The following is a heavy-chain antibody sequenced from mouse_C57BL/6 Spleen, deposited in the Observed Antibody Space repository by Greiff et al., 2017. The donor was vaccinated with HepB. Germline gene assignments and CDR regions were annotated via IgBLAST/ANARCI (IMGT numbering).Heavy chain of an antibody. V-gene: IGHV5-12*01. J-gene: IGHJ2*01. D-gene: IGHD3-2*01. CDR3: ARQDRSLYYFDY. CDR2: ISNGGGST. Sequence: EVKLVESGGGLVQPGGSLKLSCAASGFTFSDYYMYWVRQTPEKRLEWVAYISNGGGSTYYPDTVKGRFTISRDNAKNTLYLQMSRLKSEDTAMYYCARQDRSLYYFDYWGQGTTLTVSS. CDR1: GFTFSDYY.